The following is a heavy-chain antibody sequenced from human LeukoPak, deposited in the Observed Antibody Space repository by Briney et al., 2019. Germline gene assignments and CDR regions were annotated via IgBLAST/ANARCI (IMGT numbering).Heavy chain of an antibody. J-gene: IGHJ4*02. D-gene: IGHD3-3*01. Sequence: ASVKVSCKVSGYILTELSMHWVRQAPGKGLEWMGGFDPEDGETIYAQKFQGRVTMTEDTSTDTAYMELSSLRSEDTAVYYCATGYDFWSGSSPFDYWGQGTLVTVSS. V-gene: IGHV1-24*01. CDR1: GYILTELS. CDR3: ATGYDFWSGSSPFDY. CDR2: FDPEDGET.